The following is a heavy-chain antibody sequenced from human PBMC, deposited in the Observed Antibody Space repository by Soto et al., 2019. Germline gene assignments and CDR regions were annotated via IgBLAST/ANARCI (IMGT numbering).Heavy chain of an antibody. J-gene: IGHJ2*01. CDR3: AKDLDWHFDL. V-gene: IGHV3-30*18. Sequence: QVHLVESGGGVVQPGRSLRLSCTASGFSFTNYGMHWVRQAPGKGLEWVAVVSPDGRNIYYADSVKGRFTISRDNSKNALNLQMNSLSGEDTAVYYCAKDLDWHFDLWGRGTLVTVSS. CDR1: GFSFTNYG. CDR2: VSPDGRNI.